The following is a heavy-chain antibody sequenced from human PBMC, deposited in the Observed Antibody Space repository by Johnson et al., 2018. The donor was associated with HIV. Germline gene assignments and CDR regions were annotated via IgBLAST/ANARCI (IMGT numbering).Heavy chain of an antibody. CDR3: AKDHPVVAERTGAFDI. J-gene: IGHJ3*02. CDR1: GFTVSTNY. CDR2: IYSSGST. D-gene: IGHD2-15*01. V-gene: IGHV3-66*03. Sequence: VQLVESGGGLVQPGGSLRLSCAASGFTVSTNYMSWVRQAPGKGLDWVSVIYSSGSTYYTDSVKGRFTTSRDNSKNTVYLQMNSLRAEDTAVYYCAKDHPVVAERTGAFDIWGQGTMVTVSP.